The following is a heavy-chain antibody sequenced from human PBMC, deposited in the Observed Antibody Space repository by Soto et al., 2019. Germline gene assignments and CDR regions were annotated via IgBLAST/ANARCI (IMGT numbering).Heavy chain of an antibody. CDR3: ASLAGGAKLYYYYGMDV. V-gene: IGHV1-69*02. CDR2: IIPIFGIA. Sequence: GASVKVSCKASGGTFSSYTISWVRQAPGQGLEWMGRIIPIFGIANYAQKFQGRVTITADKSTSTAYMELSSLRSEDTAVYYCASLAGGAKLYYYYGMDVWGQGTMVTVSS. D-gene: IGHD3-3*02. CDR1: GGTFSSYT. J-gene: IGHJ6*02.